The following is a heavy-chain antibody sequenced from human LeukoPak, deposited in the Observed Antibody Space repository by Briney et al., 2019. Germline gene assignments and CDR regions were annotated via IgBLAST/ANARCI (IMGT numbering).Heavy chain of an antibody. CDR2: IYYRGST. CDR3: ARQRYCSSTSCYGGGGYFDY. D-gene: IGHD2-2*01. CDR1: AGSISSSSYY. V-gene: IGHV4-39*01. J-gene: IGHJ4*02. Sequence: SETLSLTCTVSAGSISSSSYYWGWIRQPPGKGLDWIGSIYYRGSTYYNPSLKSRVTISVDTSKNQFSLKLSSVTAADTAVYYCARQRYCSSTSCYGGGGYFDYWGQGTLVTVSS.